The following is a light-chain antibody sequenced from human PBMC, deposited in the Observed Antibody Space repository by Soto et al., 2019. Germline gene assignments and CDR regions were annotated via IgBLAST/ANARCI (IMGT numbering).Light chain of an antibody. J-gene: IGKJ4*01. CDR1: QSVTSNY. CDR3: QQYGDSLLT. CDR2: GAS. V-gene: IGKV3-20*01. Sequence: EIVLTQSPGTPSLSPGERATLSCRASQSVTSNYLAWYQRKPGQAPRLLIYGASSRATGIPDRFSGSGSGTDFSLTISRLEPEDLAVYYCQQYGDSLLTFGGGTRVE.